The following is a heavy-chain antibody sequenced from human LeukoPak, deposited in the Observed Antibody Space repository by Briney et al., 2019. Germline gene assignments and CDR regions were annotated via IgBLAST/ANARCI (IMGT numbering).Heavy chain of an antibody. CDR3: ARGKTSQNIVTRKTYNWFDP. J-gene: IGHJ5*02. Sequence: GGSLRLSCEASGFTFSSYGMNWVRQAPGKGLEWVSSISSSSDYIYYADSVKGRFTISRDNAKNSLYLQMKSLRAEDTAVYYCARGKTSQNIVTRKTYNWFDPWGQGTLVSVSS. CDR2: ISSSSDYI. V-gene: IGHV3-21*01. D-gene: IGHD2/OR15-2a*01. CDR1: GFTFSSYG.